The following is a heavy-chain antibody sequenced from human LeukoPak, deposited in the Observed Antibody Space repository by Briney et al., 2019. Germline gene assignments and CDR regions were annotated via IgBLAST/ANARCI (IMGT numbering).Heavy chain of an antibody. Sequence: PGGSLRLSCEASGFTFSSYWMHWVRQAPGKGLEWVANIKQDGSEKYYVDSVKGRFTISRDNGENLLHLQMNSLRVEDTAVYYCGRGMDVWGQGITVTVSS. V-gene: IGHV3-7*03. CDR3: GRGMDV. CDR1: GFTFSSYW. CDR2: IKQDGSEK. J-gene: IGHJ6*02.